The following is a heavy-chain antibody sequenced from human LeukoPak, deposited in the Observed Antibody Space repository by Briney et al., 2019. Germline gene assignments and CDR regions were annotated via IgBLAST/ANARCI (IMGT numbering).Heavy chain of an antibody. CDR2: IKPDGSEK. V-gene: IGHV3-7*01. Sequence: PGGSLRLSCTASGFTFSDYWMTWVRQAPGKGPEWVANIKPDGSEKYYVDSVKGRFTISRDNAKNSLYLQINSLRDEDTAVYYCARESSGYYSTGYWGQGTLVTVSS. J-gene: IGHJ4*02. CDR3: ARESSGYYSTGY. D-gene: IGHD3-22*01. CDR1: GFTFSDYW.